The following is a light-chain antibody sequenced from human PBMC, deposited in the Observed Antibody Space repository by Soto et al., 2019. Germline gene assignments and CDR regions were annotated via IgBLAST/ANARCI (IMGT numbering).Light chain of an antibody. V-gene: IGLV2-8*01. CDR3: SSYAGSNNLV. CDR2: EVS. J-gene: IGLJ2*01. CDR1: SSDVGGYNY. Sequence: QSALTQPPSASGSPGPSGTISCTGTSSDVGGYNYVSWYQQHPGKAPKLMMYEVSKRPSGVPDRFPGSKSGNTASLTVSGLQAEDEADYYCSSYAGSNNLVFGGGTKLTVL.